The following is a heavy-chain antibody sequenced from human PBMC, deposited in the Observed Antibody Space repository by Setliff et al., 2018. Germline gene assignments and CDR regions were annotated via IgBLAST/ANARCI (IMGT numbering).Heavy chain of an antibody. CDR2: IRASNDET. J-gene: IGHJ4*02. D-gene: IGHD1-20*01. CDR1: GYTFTDYG. Sequence: ASVKVSCKTSGYTFTDYGISWVRQAPGQRLEWVGWIRASNDETDYAQKFRGRVTMTTDTSTSTAYMEMRSLTSDDTAVYYCARDEIRPITPDYWGQGTRVTVSS. V-gene: IGHV1-18*01. CDR3: ARDEIRPITPDY.